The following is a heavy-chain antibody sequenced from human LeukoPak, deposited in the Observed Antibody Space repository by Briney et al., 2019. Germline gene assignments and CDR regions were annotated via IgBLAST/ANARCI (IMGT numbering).Heavy chain of an antibody. CDR1: GGSISSYY. Sequence: SETLSLTCTVSGGSISSYYWSWIRQPAGKGLEWIGRIYTSGSTYYSPSLRSRLTISADTSKKQFSLKLSSVTAADTAVYYCARTRANDFDYWGQGILVIVSS. CDR2: IYTSGST. J-gene: IGHJ4*02. V-gene: IGHV4-4*07. CDR3: ARTRANDFDY. D-gene: IGHD4/OR15-4a*01.